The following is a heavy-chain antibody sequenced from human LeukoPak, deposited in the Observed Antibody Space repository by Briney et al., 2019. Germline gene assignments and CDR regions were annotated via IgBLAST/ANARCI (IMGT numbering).Heavy chain of an antibody. V-gene: IGHV3-48*01. J-gene: IGHJ4*02. CDR1: GFTVSNNY. CDR3: ARESISGHRDFDY. CDR2: ISSGSRTI. Sequence: PGGSLRLSCAASGFTVSNNYMSWVRQAPGKGLEWLSYISSGSRTIYYADSVKGRFTVSRDNAKGSLYLQMNSLRAEDTAVYYCARESISGHRDFDYWGQGALVTVSS. D-gene: IGHD1-26*01.